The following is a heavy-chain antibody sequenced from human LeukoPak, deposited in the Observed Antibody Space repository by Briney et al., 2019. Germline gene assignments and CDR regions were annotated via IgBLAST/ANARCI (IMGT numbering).Heavy chain of an antibody. D-gene: IGHD2-2*01. CDR3: ARDRGIVVVPAAGTYGMDV. Sequence: GASVKVSCKASGYTFTSYGISWVRQAPGQGLEWMGWISAYNGNTNYAQKLQGRVTMTTDTSTSTAYMELRSLRSDDTAVYYCARDRGIVVVPAAGTYGMDVWGQGTTVTVSS. CDR2: ISAYNGNT. J-gene: IGHJ6*02. V-gene: IGHV1-18*01. CDR1: GYTFTSYG.